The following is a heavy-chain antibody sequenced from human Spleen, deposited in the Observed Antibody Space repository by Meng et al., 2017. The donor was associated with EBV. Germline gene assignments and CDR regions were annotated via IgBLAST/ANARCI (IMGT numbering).Heavy chain of an antibody. Sequence: VQLVLSVSELDKPGASVKVSCKTSGYTSPSYAMSWLRQAPGQGLEWMGWIDTYSGQTNYAQNFQGRTTFTTDTSTNTAYMDLRSLRYDDTAVYYCARDVRPLYESSGQAGHWGQGTLVTVSS. J-gene: IGHJ4*02. D-gene: IGHD3-22*01. CDR1: GYTSPSYA. CDR2: IDTYSGQT. V-gene: IGHV1-18*01. CDR3: ARDVRPLYESSGQAGH.